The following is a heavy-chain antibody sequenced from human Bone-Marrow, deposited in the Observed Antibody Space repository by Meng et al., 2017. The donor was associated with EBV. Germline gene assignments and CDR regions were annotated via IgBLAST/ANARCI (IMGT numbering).Heavy chain of an antibody. CDR3: ARGQSIAVAVSTNYFDY. Sequence: QGHLQESGPGLVKPSGTLSLTCAVSGGSISSSNWWSWVRQPPGKGLEWIGEIYHSGSTNYNPSLKSRVTISVDKSKNQFSLKLSSVTAADTAVYYCARGQSIAVAVSTNYFDYWGQGTLVTVSS. CDR2: IYHSGST. D-gene: IGHD6-19*01. CDR1: GGSISSSNW. J-gene: IGHJ4*02. V-gene: IGHV4-4*02.